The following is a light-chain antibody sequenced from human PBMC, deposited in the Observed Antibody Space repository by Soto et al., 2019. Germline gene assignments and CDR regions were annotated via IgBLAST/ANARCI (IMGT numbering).Light chain of an antibody. CDR3: QQYGSSSYT. CDR1: QSVSSNY. J-gene: IGKJ2*01. CDR2: GAS. V-gene: IGKV3-20*01. Sequence: DIVLTQSPDTLSLSPGERATLSCRASQSVSSNYLAWYQQKPGQAPRLLIYGASTRATGIPDWFSGSGSGTDFTLTISSLESEDFAVYYCQQYGSSSYTFGQGTRLEI.